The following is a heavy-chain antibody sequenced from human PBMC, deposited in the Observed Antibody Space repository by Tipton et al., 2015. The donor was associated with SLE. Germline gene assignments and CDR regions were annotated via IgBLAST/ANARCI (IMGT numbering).Heavy chain of an antibody. CDR2: IRSKTYGGTI. CDR3: TRAERTYMVVPGAFDY. V-gene: IGHV3-49*03. D-gene: IGHD2-15*01. CDR1: GGSFSGYY. J-gene: IGHJ4*02. Sequence: RSLRLSCAVYGGSFSGYYWSWIRQPPGKGLEWVDFIRSKTYGGTIQYAASVKGRFTISRHDSKSIAYLQLNSLKTDDTAVYYCTRAERTYMVVPGAFDYWGQGTLVAVSS.